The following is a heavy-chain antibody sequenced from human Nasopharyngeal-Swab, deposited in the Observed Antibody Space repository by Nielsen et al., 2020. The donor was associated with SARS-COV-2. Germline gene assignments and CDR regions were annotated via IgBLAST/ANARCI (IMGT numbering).Heavy chain of an antibody. D-gene: IGHD5-12*01. Sequence: ASVKVSCKVSGYTLTDLSMHWVRQAPGKGLEWMGGFDPEDGETIYAQKFQGRVTMTEDTSTDTAYMELSSLRSEDTAVYYCATDGGYDGDLGLCVYWGQGTLVTVSS. V-gene: IGHV1-24*01. CDR2: FDPEDGET. J-gene: IGHJ4*02. CDR1: GYTLTDLS. CDR3: ATDGGYDGDLGLCVY.